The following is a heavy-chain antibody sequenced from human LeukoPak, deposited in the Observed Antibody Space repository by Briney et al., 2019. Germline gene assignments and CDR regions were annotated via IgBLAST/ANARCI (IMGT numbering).Heavy chain of an antibody. Sequence: KPSETLSLTCAVYGGSFSGYYWSWIRQPPGKGLEWIGEINHSGSTNYNPSLKSRVTISVDTSKNQFSLKLSSVTAADTAVYYCARGGGSSWYRGGGYYFDYWGQGTLVTVSS. CDR1: GGSFSGYY. CDR2: INHSGST. V-gene: IGHV4-34*01. D-gene: IGHD6-13*01. J-gene: IGHJ4*02. CDR3: ARGGGSSWYRGGGYYFDY.